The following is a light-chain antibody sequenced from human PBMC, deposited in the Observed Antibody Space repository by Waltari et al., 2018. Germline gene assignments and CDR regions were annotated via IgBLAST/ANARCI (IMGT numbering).Light chain of an antibody. CDR3: CSYAGRNIWV. CDR2: EVI. CDR1: SSDVGFYNL. V-gene: IGLV2-23*02. Sequence: QSALTQPASVSGSPGQSITISCTGTSSDVGFYNLFCWYQQHPGKAPELVVYEVISRPSGVSNRFSGSKSGNTASLTISGLQAEDEADYYCCSYAGRNIWVFGGGTKPTVL. J-gene: IGLJ3*02.